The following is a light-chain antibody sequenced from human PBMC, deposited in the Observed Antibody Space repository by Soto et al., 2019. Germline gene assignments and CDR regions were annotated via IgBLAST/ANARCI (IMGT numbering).Light chain of an antibody. CDR3: QQRSNWQIT. J-gene: IGKJ5*01. Sequence: EIVMTQSPGTLSVSPGERATLSCRASQTIDTNLAWYQQKPGQAPRLLIFAASIRATGIPARFSGSGCGTDFTLTISSLEPEDFAVYYCQQRSNWQITFGQGTRLEI. CDR2: AAS. V-gene: IGKV3D-11*03. CDR1: QTIDTN.